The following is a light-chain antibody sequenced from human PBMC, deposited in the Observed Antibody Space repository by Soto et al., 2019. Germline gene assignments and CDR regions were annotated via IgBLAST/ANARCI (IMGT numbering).Light chain of an antibody. V-gene: IGLV2-8*01. CDR3: SSYAGSNNRYV. J-gene: IGLJ1*01. CDR2: EVT. CDR1: SSDVGGYNF. Sequence: QSALTQPPSASGSPGQSVTISCTATSSDVGGYNFVSWYQQHPGKAPKLIIYEVTKRPSGVPDRFSGSKSGNTASLTVSGLQAEDEAHYYCSSYAGSNNRYVFGTGTKITVL.